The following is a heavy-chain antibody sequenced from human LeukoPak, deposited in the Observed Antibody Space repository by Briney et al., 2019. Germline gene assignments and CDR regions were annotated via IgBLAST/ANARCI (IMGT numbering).Heavy chain of an antibody. CDR3: ARSAVAGNDY. J-gene: IGHJ4*02. D-gene: IGHD6-19*01. V-gene: IGHV4-59*01. CDR1: GGSISSYY. CDR2: IYYSGST. Sequence: SETLSLTCTVSGGSISSYYWSWIRQPPGKGLEWIGYIYYSGSTNYNPSLKSRVTISVDTSKNQFSLKLSSVTAADTAVYYCARSAVAGNDYWGQGTLVTASS.